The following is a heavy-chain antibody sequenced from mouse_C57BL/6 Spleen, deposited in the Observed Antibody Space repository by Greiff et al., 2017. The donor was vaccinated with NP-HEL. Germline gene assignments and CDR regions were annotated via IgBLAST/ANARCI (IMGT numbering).Heavy chain of an antibody. CDR3: ARVKRTYGYDEGGFDY. CDR1: GFTFSDYY. CDR2: INYDGSST. J-gene: IGHJ2*01. D-gene: IGHD2-2*01. Sequence: EVKLVESEGGLVQPGSSMKLSCTASGFTFSDYYMAWVRQVPEKGLEWVANINYDGSSTYYMDSLKSRFIISRDNAKNILYLQMSSLKSEDTATYYCARVKRTYGYDEGGFDYWGQGTTLTVSS. V-gene: IGHV5-16*01.